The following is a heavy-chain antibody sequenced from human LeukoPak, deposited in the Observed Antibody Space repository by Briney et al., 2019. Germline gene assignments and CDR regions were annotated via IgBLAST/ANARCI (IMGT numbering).Heavy chain of an antibody. CDR2: IKEDGSVK. V-gene: IGHV3-7*01. CDR1: GFTFSSYS. J-gene: IGHJ4*02. CDR3: ARVSARYYDGSGYSSIDF. D-gene: IGHD3-22*01. Sequence: GGSLRLSCAASGFTFSSYSMNWVRQAPGKGLEWVANIKEDGSVKYYAGSVKGRFTISRDNARNSLYLQMDSLRAEDTAVYYCARVSARYYDGSGYSSIDFWGQGTVVTVSS.